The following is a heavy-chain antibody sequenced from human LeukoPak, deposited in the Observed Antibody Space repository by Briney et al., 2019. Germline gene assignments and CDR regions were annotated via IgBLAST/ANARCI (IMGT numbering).Heavy chain of an antibody. CDR2: INPNSGGT. Sequence: ASVKVSCKASGYTFTGYYMHWVRQAPGQGLEWMGWINPNSGGTNYAQKFQGWVTMTRGTSISTAYMELSRLRSDDTAVYYCARGSTSNRKVNWFDPWGQGTLVTVSS. D-gene: IGHD2-2*01. J-gene: IGHJ5*02. CDR1: GYTFTGYY. CDR3: ARGSTSNRKVNWFDP. V-gene: IGHV1-2*04.